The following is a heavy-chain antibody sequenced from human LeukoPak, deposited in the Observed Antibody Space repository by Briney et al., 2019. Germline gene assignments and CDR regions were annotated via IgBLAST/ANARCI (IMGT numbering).Heavy chain of an antibody. Sequence: GGSLRLSCAVSGFSASGYWMTWVRQAPGKGLEWVANRKQDGSEKNYVDSVKGRFTISRDNAENSLFLQMNSLRVEDTAVYYCAREWQGGIAAAGTRIEGDYWGQGTLVAVSS. CDR2: RKQDGSEK. CDR1: GFSASGYW. D-gene: IGHD6-13*01. CDR3: AREWQGGIAAAGTRIEGDY. V-gene: IGHV3-7*01. J-gene: IGHJ4*02.